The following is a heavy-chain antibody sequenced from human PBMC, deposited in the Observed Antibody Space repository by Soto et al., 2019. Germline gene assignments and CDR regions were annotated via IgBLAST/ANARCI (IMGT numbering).Heavy chain of an antibody. D-gene: IGHD6-19*01. V-gene: IGHV3-30*18. CDR3: AKDPRGAVYTNSSDYYYGMDV. Sequence: PGGSLRLSCAASGFTFSSYGMHWVRQAPGKGLEWVAVISYDGSNKYYADSVKGRFTISRDNSKNTLYLQMNSLRAEDTAVYYCAKDPRGAVYTNSSDYYYGMDVWGQGTTVPVSS. J-gene: IGHJ6*02. CDR2: ISYDGSNK. CDR1: GFTFSSYG.